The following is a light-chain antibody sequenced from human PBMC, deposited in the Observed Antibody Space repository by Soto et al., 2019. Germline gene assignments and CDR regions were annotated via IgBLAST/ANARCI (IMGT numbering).Light chain of an antibody. J-gene: IGKJ5*01. CDR3: QQRSSWPPT. Sequence: DIFMTQSPFTLSVYPVQTATLSCRASQSVGTNLAWYQQRPGQAPRLLVYGASTRASGIPPRFSGSGSGTDFTLTISSLQSEDFAVYYCQQRSSWPPTFGQGTRLEIK. V-gene: IGKV3-15*01. CDR2: GAS. CDR1: QSVGTN.